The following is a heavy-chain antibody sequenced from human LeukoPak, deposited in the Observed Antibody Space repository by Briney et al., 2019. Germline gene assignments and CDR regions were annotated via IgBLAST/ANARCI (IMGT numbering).Heavy chain of an antibody. Sequence: GGSLKLSCAASGFTFSSYSMTWVRQAPGKGLEWVSSISGNSRYIYYADSMRGRFTISRDNAKNSLYLQMNSLKPEDTAVYSCARGGTFGSGSYLNLDVWGKGITVTVSS. CDR1: GFTFSSYS. CDR2: ISGNSRYI. V-gene: IGHV3-21*06. J-gene: IGHJ6*04. D-gene: IGHD3-10*01. CDR3: ARGGTFGSGSYLNLDV.